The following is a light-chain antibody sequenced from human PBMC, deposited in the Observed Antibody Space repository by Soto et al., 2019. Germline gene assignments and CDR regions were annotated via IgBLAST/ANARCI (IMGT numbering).Light chain of an antibody. CDR1: SSDVGGYNY. Sequence: QSALTQPASVSGSPGQSITISCTGTSSDVGGYNYVSWYQQHPGKAPKLMIYEVSNRPSGVSNRFSGSKSGNTASLTISGHQTEDEADYCCSSFTSINTWVFGGGTKLTVL. J-gene: IGLJ3*02. CDR3: SSFTSINTWV. V-gene: IGLV2-14*01. CDR2: EVS.